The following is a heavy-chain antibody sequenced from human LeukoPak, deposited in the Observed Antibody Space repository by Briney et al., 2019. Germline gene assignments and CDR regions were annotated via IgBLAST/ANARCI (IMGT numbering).Heavy chain of an antibody. CDR2: IYSGGST. V-gene: IGHV3-66*01. J-gene: IGHJ4*02. CDR3: ASTFYGDFPPY. Sequence: GGSLRLSCAASGFTVSSNYMSWVRQAPGKGLEWVSVIYSGGSTYYADSVKGRFTISRDNSKNTLYLQMNSLRAEDTAVYYCASTFYGDFPPYWGQGTLVTVSS. CDR1: GFTVSSNY. D-gene: IGHD4-17*01.